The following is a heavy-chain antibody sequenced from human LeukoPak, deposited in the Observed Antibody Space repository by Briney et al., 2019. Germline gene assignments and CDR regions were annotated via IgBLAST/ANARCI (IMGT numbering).Heavy chain of an antibody. CDR3: AKVPVFRLTISEVFTDDAFYI. CDR2: NSGSGGST. V-gene: IGHV3-23*01. CDR1: GFTFSSYA. D-gene: IGHD3-3*01. Sequence: GGPLTLPCTVSGFTFSSYAMSWLRRAPGEGLEWVSANSGSGGSTYYGDPEEPRLTLPRHNSKNTLYLQIDPLRSEDAAVYLCAKVPVFRLTISEVFTDDAFYIWGQGTIGIGSP. J-gene: IGHJ3*02.